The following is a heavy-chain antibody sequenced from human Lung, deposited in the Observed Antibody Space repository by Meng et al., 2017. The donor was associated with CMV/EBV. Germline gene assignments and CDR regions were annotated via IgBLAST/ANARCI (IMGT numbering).Heavy chain of an antibody. CDR1: GFNFAEYA. D-gene: IGHD3-22*01. V-gene: IGHV3-9*01. Sequence: SLRLSXAASGFNFAEYAMHWVRQGPGKFLEWVSGISWNGNHIGYADSVKGRFTVSRDTAKNSLYLQMNSLRPEDTALYYCVKDVDFYGSSGYSDWGQGTRVTVSS. CDR3: VKDVDFYGSSGYSD. J-gene: IGHJ4*02. CDR2: ISWNGNHI.